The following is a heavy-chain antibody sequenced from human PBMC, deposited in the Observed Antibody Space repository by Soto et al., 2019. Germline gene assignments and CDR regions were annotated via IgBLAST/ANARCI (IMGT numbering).Heavy chain of an antibody. D-gene: IGHD5-18*01. Sequence: GGSLRLSCAASGFMFSAYWMSWVRQAPGKGLEWVANIHGDGGKIYYVDSVKGRFTISRDNAKRSLYLQMNSLRTEDTAVYYCARDFYGGYTYGPGDYWGQGALVTVSS. CDR2: IHGDGGKI. CDR3: ARDFYGGYTYGPGDY. CDR1: GFMFSAYW. V-gene: IGHV3-7*01. J-gene: IGHJ4*02.